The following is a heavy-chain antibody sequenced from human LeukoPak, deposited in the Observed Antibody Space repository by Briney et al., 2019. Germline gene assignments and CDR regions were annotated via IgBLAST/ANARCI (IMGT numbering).Heavy chain of an antibody. D-gene: IGHD4-17*01. CDR3: VKDRYGDLDY. CDR1: GFIFSTYG. Sequence: GGSLRLSCAASGFIFSTYGMHWVRQAPGKGLEWLAIIWHDGSNKYYGDSVKGRFTISRDNSKNTLYLEMNSVRAEDTAVYYCVKDRYGDLDYWGQGTLVVVSS. V-gene: IGHV3-33*03. J-gene: IGHJ4*01. CDR2: IWHDGSNK.